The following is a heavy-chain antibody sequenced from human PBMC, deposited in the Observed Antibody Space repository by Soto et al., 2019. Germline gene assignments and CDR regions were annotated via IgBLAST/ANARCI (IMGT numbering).Heavy chain of an antibody. CDR2: IYYSGST. CDR3: ARYRRYYDSSGYYYNYGMDV. J-gene: IGHJ6*02. Sequence: QVQLQESGPGLVKPSQTLSLTCTVSGGSISSGGYYWSWIRQHPGKGLEWIGYIYYSGSTYYNPSLQSRVNISVDTSKNQFSLKLSSVTAADTAVYYCARYRRYYDSSGYYYNYGMDVLGQGTTGTVSS. V-gene: IGHV4-31*03. D-gene: IGHD3-22*01. CDR1: GGSISSGGYY.